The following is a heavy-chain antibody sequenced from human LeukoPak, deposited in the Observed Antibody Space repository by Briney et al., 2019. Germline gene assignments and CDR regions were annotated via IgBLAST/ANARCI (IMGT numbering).Heavy chain of an antibody. CDR2: ISGSGGST. Sequence: WGSLRLSCAASGFTFSSYAMSWVRQAPGKGLEWVSAISGSGGSTYYADSVKGRFTISRDNSKNTLYLQMNSLRAEDTAVYYCAKGATNYCSSTSCSFDYWGQGTLVTVSS. J-gene: IGHJ4*02. CDR1: GFTFSSYA. CDR3: AKGATNYCSSTSCSFDY. V-gene: IGHV3-23*01. D-gene: IGHD2-2*01.